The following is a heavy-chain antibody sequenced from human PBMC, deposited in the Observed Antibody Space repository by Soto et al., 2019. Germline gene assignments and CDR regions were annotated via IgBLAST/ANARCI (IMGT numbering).Heavy chain of an antibody. V-gene: IGHV4-39*01. Sequence: QLQLQESGPGLVKPSETLSLTCTVSGGSISSSSYYWGWIRQPPGKGLEWIGSIYYSGSTYYNPSLRSRVTISVDTSKIQFALRLSSVTAADTAVYYCARSGPRIAAAGTGAEYFQHWGQGTLVTVSS. CDR2: IYYSGST. D-gene: IGHD6-13*01. CDR3: ARSGPRIAAAGTGAEYFQH. CDR1: GGSISSSSYY. J-gene: IGHJ1*01.